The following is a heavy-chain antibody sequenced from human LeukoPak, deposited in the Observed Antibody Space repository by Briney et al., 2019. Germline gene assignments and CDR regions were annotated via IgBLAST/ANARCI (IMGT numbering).Heavy chain of an antibody. CDR2: FDPEDGET. V-gene: IGHV1-24*01. CDR1: GYTLTELS. CDR3: ATAGYYGSSGYYRGVYFDY. J-gene: IGHJ4*02. Sequence: ASVKVSCKVSGYTLTELSMHWVRQAPGKGLEWMGDFDPEDGETIYAQKFQGRVTMTEDTSTDTAYMELSSLRSEDTAVYYCATAGYYGSSGYYRGVYFDYWGQGTLVTVSS. D-gene: IGHD3-22*01.